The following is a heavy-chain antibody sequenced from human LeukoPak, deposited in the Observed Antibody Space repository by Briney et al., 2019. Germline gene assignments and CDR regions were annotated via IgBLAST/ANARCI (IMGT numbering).Heavy chain of an antibody. CDR3: ARDYCSSTSCHKGFDY. J-gene: IGHJ4*02. CDR2: IYYSGST. Sequence: SETLSLTCTVSGGSISSSSYYWGWIRQPPGKGLEWIGSIYYSGSTNYNPSLKSRVTISVDTSKNQFSLKLSSVTAADTAVYYCARDYCSSTSCHKGFDYWGQGTLVTVSS. V-gene: IGHV4-39*07. CDR1: GGSISSSSYY. D-gene: IGHD2-2*01.